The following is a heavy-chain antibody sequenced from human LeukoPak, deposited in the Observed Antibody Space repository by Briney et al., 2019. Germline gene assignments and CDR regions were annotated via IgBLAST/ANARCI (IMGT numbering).Heavy chain of an antibody. CDR1: GSTFTNYY. D-gene: IGHD1-14*01. J-gene: IGHJ4*02. V-gene: IGHV1-18*01. CDR2: ISAYNGNT. CDR3: ARSGGATPAGY. Sequence: ASVKVSCKASGSTFTNYYMHWVRQAPGQGLEWMGWISAYNGNTNYAQKLQGRVTMTTDTSTSTAYMELRSLRSDDTAVYYCARSGGATPAGYWGQGTLVTVSS.